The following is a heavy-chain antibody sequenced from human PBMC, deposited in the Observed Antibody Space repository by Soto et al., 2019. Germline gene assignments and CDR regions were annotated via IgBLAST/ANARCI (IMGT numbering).Heavy chain of an antibody. J-gene: IGHJ5*02. CDR3: AKIDFGDYQNWFDP. CDR2: NSGSGGST. CDR1: GFTFSSYA. Sequence: GGSLRLSCAASGFTFSSYAMSWVRQAAWKGLEWFSANSGSGGSTYYADSVKGRFTISRDNSKNTLYLQMNSLRAEDTAVYYCAKIDFGDYQNWFDPWGQGPLVTLSS. V-gene: IGHV3-23*01. D-gene: IGHD4-17*01.